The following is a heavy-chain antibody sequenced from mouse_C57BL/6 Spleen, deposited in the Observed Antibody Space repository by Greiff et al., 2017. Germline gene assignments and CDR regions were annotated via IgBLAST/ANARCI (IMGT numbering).Heavy chain of an antibody. CDR1: GFTFSDYY. V-gene: IGHV5-16*01. J-gene: IGHJ2*01. Sequence: EVQLVESEGGLVQPGSSMKLSCTASGFTFSDYYMAWVRQVPEKGLEWVANINYDGSSTYYLDSLKSRFIISRDNAKNILYLQMSSLKSEDTATYYCARESITGTGFDYWGQGTTLTVSS. CDR3: ARESITGTGFDY. D-gene: IGHD4-1*01. CDR2: INYDGSST.